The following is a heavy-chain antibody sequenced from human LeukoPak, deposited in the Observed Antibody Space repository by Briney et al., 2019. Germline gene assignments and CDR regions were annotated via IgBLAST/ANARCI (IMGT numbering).Heavy chain of an antibody. V-gene: IGHV1-18*01. CDR3: AGHSSGTALFDY. CDR2: ISAYNGNT. Sequence: GASVKVSCKASRYTFTRYGISWVRQAPAQGLEGMGWISAYNGNTNHAQKLQGRVTMTTDTSTSTAYMELRSLRSDDTAVYYCAGHSSGTALFDYWGQGTLVTVSS. CDR1: RYTFTRYG. D-gene: IGHD3-22*01. J-gene: IGHJ4*02.